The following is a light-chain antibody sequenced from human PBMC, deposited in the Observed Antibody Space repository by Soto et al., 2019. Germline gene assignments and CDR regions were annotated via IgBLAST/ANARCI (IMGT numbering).Light chain of an antibody. CDR1: QSISSTY. CDR2: GAS. Sequence: EIVLTQSPGILSLSPGERATLSCRASQSISSTYLGWYQQKPDQAPRLLIYGASIRATGIPDRFRGSGSGTDFTLTISRLEPEDFAVYYCQHYGASPPYTFGQGTTLEIK. V-gene: IGKV3-20*01. J-gene: IGKJ2*01. CDR3: QHYGASPPYT.